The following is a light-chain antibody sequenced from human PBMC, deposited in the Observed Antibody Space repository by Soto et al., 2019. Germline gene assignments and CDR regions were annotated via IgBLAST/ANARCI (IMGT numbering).Light chain of an antibody. CDR2: GAS. J-gene: IGKJ1*01. Sequence: EIVMTQSPATLSVSPGERATLSCSASQSVSSNLDWYQQKPGQAPRLLIYGASTRATGIPARFSGSGSGTEFTRTISSLQSEDFAVYYCQHYNNWPRTFGQGTKVEIK. CDR3: QHYNNWPRT. CDR1: QSVSSN. V-gene: IGKV3-15*01.